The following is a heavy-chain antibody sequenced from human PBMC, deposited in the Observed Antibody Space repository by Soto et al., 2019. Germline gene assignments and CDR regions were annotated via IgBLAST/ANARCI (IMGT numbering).Heavy chain of an antibody. CDR2: IIDSGGST. CDR1: GFTFSSAW. CDR3: AKGRSYYYYYGVDV. V-gene: IGHV3-23*01. J-gene: IGHJ6*02. Sequence: GGSLRLSCAASGFTFSSAWMNWVRQAPGKGLEWVSDIIDSGGSTYYADSVKGRFTISRDNSKSMLYLQMNSLRAEDTALYYCAKGRSYYYYYGVDVWGQGTTVTVSS.